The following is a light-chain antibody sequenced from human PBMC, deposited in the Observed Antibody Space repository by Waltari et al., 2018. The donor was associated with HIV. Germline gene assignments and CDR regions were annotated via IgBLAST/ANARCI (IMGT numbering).Light chain of an antibody. CDR3: QQYYSNGRT. Sequence: EIVLTQSPGTLSLSPGERATLSCRASQSVSSSYLAWYQQKSGQPPRLIMYWASTRESGVSDRLTGGGSGTRFTLTINGLQASDVAIYYCQQYYSNGRTFGRGTKVEIK. CDR1: QSVSSSY. CDR2: WAS. V-gene: IGKV3-20*01. J-gene: IGKJ1*01.